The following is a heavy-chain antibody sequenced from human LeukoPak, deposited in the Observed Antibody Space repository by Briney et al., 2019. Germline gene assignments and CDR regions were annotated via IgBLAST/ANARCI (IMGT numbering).Heavy chain of an antibody. D-gene: IGHD3-3*01. CDR1: GGSISSGDFY. CDR3: ARARREDDFWSGPLGY. CDR2: IYNSGST. J-gene: IGHJ4*02. V-gene: IGHV4-30-4*08. Sequence: SETLSLTCTVSGGSISSGDFYWSWIRQPPGKDLEWIGYIYNSGSTYYNPSLKSRVTISGDTSKNQFSLKLSSVTAADTAVYYCARARREDDFWSGPLGYWGQGTLVTVSS.